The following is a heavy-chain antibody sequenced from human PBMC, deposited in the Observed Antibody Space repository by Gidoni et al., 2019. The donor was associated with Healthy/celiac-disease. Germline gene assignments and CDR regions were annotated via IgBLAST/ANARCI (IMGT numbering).Heavy chain of an antibody. D-gene: IGHD5-18*01. V-gene: IGHV4-39*01. CDR1: GGSISSSSYY. J-gene: IGHJ5*02. CDR2: ISYSWTT. Sequence: QLQLQESGPGLVKRSETLSHTGDVGGGSISSSSYYWGWIRQPPGKGLEWMGSISYSWTTYYNPPLKTRVTISVDTSQNQFSLKVRSVTAADTAVYYCANTGALWFHPWVQRTLVTVSS. CDR3: ANTGALWFHP.